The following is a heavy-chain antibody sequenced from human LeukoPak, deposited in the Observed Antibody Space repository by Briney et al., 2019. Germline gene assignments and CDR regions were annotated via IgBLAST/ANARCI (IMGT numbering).Heavy chain of an antibody. Sequence: PSETLSLTCTVYARPIISYYWSWISQSAGKGLDGIGRTYGSGITDYSPSLKSRISIPLDISKKHFSLKLPPVTATATAVYYCARLKYYDSTGYSPSYYMDVWGKGTSVTV. CDR3: ARLKYYDSTGYSPSYYMDV. CDR1: ARPIISYY. V-gene: IGHV4-4*07. CDR2: TYGSGIT. J-gene: IGHJ6*03. D-gene: IGHD3-22*01.